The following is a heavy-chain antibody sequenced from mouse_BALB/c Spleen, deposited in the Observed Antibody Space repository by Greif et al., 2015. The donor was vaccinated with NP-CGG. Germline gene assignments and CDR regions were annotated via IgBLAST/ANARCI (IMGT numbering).Heavy chain of an antibody. CDR2: IRNKANGYTT. Sequence: VQLQQFGGGLVQPGGSLRLSCATSGFTFTDYYMSWVRRPPGKALEWLGFIRNKANGYTTEYSASVKGRFTISRDNSQSILYLQMNTLRAEDSATYYCARGDGYYWFAYWGQGTLVTVSA. CDR1: GFTFTDYY. D-gene: IGHD2-3*01. V-gene: IGHV7-3*02. CDR3: ARGDGYYWFAY. J-gene: IGHJ3*01.